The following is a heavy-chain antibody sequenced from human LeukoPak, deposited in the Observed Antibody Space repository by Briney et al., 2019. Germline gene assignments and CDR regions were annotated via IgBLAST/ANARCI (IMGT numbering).Heavy chain of an antibody. D-gene: IGHD6-19*01. V-gene: IGHV3-48*03. J-gene: IGHJ4*02. Sequence: GGSLRLSCAASGFTFSSYEMNWVRQAPGKGLEWVSYISSSGSTIYYADSVKGRFTISRDNVKNSLYLQMNSLRAEDTAVYYCARISSLAVAGINWGQGTLVTVSS. CDR1: GFTFSSYE. CDR2: ISSSGSTI. CDR3: ARISSLAVAGIN.